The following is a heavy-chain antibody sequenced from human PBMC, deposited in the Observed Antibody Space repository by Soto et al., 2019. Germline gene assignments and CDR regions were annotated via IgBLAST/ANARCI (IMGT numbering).Heavy chain of an antibody. Sequence: PSETLSLTCAVYGGSFSGYYWSWIRQPPGKGLEWIGEINHSGSTNYNPSLKSRVTISVDTSKNQFSLKLSSVTAADTAVYYCARSHDYGGNGFDPWGQGTLVTVSS. CDR2: INHSGST. CDR1: GGSFSGYY. CDR3: ARSHDYGGNGFDP. V-gene: IGHV4-34*01. J-gene: IGHJ5*02. D-gene: IGHD4-17*01.